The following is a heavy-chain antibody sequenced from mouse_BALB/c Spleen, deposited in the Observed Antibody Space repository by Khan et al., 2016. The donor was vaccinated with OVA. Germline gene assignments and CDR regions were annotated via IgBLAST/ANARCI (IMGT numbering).Heavy chain of an antibody. V-gene: IGHV2-6-5*01. CDR3: ARDPPYYAMDY. CDR1: GFSLTDYA. CDR2: IWAGGSQ. Sequence: QVQLKQSGPGLVAPSQSLSITCTVSGFSLTDYAVSWIRQPPGKVLEWLGVIWAGGSQYYTSALKSRLSISKDNSRSQVFLNMNSLQTDDTAMYYGARDPPYYAMDYWGQGTSVTVSS. J-gene: IGHJ4*01.